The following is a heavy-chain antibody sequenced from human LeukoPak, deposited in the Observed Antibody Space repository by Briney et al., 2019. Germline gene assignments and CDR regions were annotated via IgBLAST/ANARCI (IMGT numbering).Heavy chain of an antibody. Sequence: ASVKVSCKASGYTFTGYYMHWVRQAPGQGLEWMGWINPNSGGTNYAQKFRGRVTMTRDTSISTAYMELSRLRSDDTAVYYCARDIAARFNYYYYMDVWGKGTTVTVSS. CDR2: INPNSGGT. CDR1: GYTFTGYY. J-gene: IGHJ6*03. V-gene: IGHV1-2*02. CDR3: ARDIAARFNYYYYMDV. D-gene: IGHD6-6*01.